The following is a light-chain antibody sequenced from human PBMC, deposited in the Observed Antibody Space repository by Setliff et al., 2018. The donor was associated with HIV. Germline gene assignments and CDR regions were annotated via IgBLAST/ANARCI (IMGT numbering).Light chain of an antibody. CDR1: SSDVGSYNL. CDR2: EVS. V-gene: IGLV2-23*02. J-gene: IGLJ1*01. Sequence: QSVLAQPASVSGSPGQSITISCTGTSSDVGSYNLVSWYQQHPGKAPKVMIYEVSKRPSGVSNRFSGSKSGNTASLTISGLQAEDEADYYCCSYAGSSTYVFGTGTKVT. CDR3: CSYAGSSTYV.